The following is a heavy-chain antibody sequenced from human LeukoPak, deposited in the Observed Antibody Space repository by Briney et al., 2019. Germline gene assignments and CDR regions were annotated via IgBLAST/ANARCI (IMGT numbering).Heavy chain of an antibody. V-gene: IGHV3-11*01. J-gene: IGHJ4*02. CDR3: ARVGSSGYPIDY. CDR2: ISSSGSTI. D-gene: IGHD3-22*01. Sequence: PGGSLRLSCAASGFTFNDYYMSWTRQAPGKGLEWVSYISSSGSTINYADSVKGRFTISRDSAKKSLFLQMNSLRAEDTAVYYCARVGSSGYPIDYWGQGTLVTVSS. CDR1: GFTFNDYY.